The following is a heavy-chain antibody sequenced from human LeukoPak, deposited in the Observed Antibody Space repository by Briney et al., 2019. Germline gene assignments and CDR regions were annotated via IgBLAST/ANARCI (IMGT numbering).Heavy chain of an antibody. CDR3: ARGGDRSFDY. V-gene: IGHV4-59*08. Sequence: SETLSLTCTVSGGSISSYYWSWIRQPPGKGLEWIGYIYYSGSTNYNPSLKSRVTISVDTSKNQFSLRLNSVTAADTAVYYCARGGDRSFDYWGQGTLVTVSS. CDR2: IYYSGST. J-gene: IGHJ4*02. D-gene: IGHD3-10*01. CDR1: GGSISSYY.